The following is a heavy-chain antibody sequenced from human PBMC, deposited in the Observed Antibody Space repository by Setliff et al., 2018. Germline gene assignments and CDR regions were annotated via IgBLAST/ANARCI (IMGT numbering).Heavy chain of an antibody. CDR3: ARHYGGGYKHFDY. J-gene: IGHJ4*02. CDR2: IYYSGSS. D-gene: IGHD5-12*01. Sequence: PSETLSLTCTVSGGSISSPSYFWGWVRQPPGNEMEWIATIYYSGSSYYNPSLKSRLTISVDTSKNLFSLKLSSVTTADTAVYYCARHYGGGYKHFDYWGQGTLVTVSS. CDR1: GGSISSPSYF. V-gene: IGHV4-39*01.